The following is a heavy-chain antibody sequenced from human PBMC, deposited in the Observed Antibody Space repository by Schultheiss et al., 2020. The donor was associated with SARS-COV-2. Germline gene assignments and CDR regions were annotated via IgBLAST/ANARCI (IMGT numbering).Heavy chain of an antibody. D-gene: IGHD3-3*01. V-gene: IGHV3-21*01. J-gene: IGHJ4*02. CDR1: GFTFSSYA. CDR3: AREGSYDFWSGFDFDY. CDR2: ISSSSSYI. Sequence: GGSLRLSCAASGFTFSSYAMHWVRQAPGKGLEWVSSISSSSSYIYYADSVKGRFTISRDNAKNSLYLQMNSLRAEDTAVYYCAREGSYDFWSGFDFDYWGQGTLVTVSS.